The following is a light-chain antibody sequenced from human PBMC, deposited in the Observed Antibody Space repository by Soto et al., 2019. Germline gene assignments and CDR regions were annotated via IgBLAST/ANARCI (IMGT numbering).Light chain of an antibody. J-gene: IGLJ1*01. V-gene: IGLV2-14*01. CDR2: EVS. Sequence: QSVLTQPASVSGSPGQSITISYTGTSSDVGGYNYVSWYQQHPGKAPKLMIYEVSNRPSGVSNRFSGSKSGNTASLTISGLQAEDEADYYCSSYTSSRTLVFGTGTKLTVL. CDR1: SSDVGGYNY. CDR3: SSYTSSRTLV.